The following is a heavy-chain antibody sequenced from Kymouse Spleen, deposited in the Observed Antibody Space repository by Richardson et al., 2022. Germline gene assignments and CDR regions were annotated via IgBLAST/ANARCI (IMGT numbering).Heavy chain of an antibody. CDR1: GFTFSSYG. V-gene: IGHV3-33*01. D-gene: IGHD3-10*01. CDR3: ARWDYYGSGSYYNDAFDI. CDR2: IWYDGSNK. J-gene: IGHJ3*02. Sequence: QVQLVESGGGVVQPGRSLRLSCAASGFTFSSYGMHWVRQAPGKGLEWVAVIWYDGSNKYYADSVKGRFTISRDNSKNTLYLQMNSLRAEDTAVYYCARWDYYGSGSYYNDAFDIWGQGTMVTVSS.